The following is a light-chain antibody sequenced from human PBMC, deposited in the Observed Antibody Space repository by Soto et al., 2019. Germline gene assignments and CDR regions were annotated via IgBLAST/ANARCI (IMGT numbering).Light chain of an antibody. J-gene: IGKJ4*01. CDR1: QSISNW. Sequence: DIQMTQSPSTLSASVGDRVTITCRASQSISNWLAWYQQKPGKAPKLLIYKASSLESGVPSRFSGSGSGTEFTLTITSLQPDDFAIYYCQQYNSDPLTFGGGTKVEIK. V-gene: IGKV1-5*03. CDR2: KAS. CDR3: QQYNSDPLT.